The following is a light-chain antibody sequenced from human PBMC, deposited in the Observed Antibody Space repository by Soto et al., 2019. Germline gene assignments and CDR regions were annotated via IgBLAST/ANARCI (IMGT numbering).Light chain of an antibody. CDR2: DAS. CDR1: QGISNA. J-gene: IGKJ4*01. CDR3: QQFNSYPLT. V-gene: IGKV1-13*02. Sequence: AIQMSRSPSSLSASVGDRVIITCRASQGISNALAWYQQKPGKPPKLLIFDASRLDSGVPSRFSGGGSGTDVTLTISSLQPEDFATYYCQQFNSYPLTFGGGTKVEIK.